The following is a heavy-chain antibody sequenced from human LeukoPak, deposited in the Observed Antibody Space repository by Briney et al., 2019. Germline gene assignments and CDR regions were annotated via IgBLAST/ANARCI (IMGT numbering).Heavy chain of an antibody. CDR2: IFYTGST. V-gene: IGHV4-59*01. CDR1: GGSISSYY. D-gene: IGHD4-17*01. CDR3: ARYGDYEAGWFDP. J-gene: IGHJ5*02. Sequence: SETLSLTCTVSGGSISSYYWSWIRQPPGRGLEWIGYIFYTGSTSYNPSLKSRVTISVDTSKIQFSLKLSSVTAADTAFYYCARYGDYEAGWFDPWGRGTLVTVSS.